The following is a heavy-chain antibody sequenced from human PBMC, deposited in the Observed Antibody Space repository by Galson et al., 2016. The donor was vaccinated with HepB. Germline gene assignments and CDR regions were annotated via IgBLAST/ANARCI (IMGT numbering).Heavy chain of an antibody. J-gene: IGHJ4*02. CDR1: GFSLNSYV. D-gene: IGHD5-18*01. Sequence: SLRLSCAASGFSLNSYVMHWVRQAPGKGLEWAAVVWYDGSIKYYADSVKGRFTISRDISKNTLYLQMNNLRVEDTAVYYCARDEGEYSLFDSWGQGTQVTVSS. CDR2: VWYDGSIK. CDR3: ARDEGEYSLFDS. V-gene: IGHV3-33*01.